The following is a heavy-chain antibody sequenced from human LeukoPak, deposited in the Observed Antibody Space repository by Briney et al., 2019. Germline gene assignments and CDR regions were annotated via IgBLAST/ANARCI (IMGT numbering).Heavy chain of an antibody. CDR2: INPNSGGT. CDR1: EYIFTGYY. V-gene: IGHV1-2*02. D-gene: IGHD6-13*01. J-gene: IGHJ2*01. Sequence: ASVKVSCKASEYIFTGYYMHWVRQAPGQGLEWMGWINPNSGGTNFAQKFQGRVTMTRDTSITTAYMELNNLTSDDTAVYYCAGSSNWAGPSNHWYFDVWGRGTLVTVSS. CDR3: AGSSNWAGPSNHWYFDV.